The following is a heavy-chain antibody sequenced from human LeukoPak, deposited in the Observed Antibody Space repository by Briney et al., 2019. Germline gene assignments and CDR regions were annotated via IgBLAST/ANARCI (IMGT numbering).Heavy chain of an antibody. CDR2: IYPADSDT. Sequence: GESLQMSCQVSGYIFTNYWIGWVRQMPGKGLKSMGIIYPADSDTTYSPSFQGQVTISADKSISTVFLQWSSLKASDTAMYYCARQSRDGSKTRGYYFDLWGQGTLVTVSS. CDR1: GYIFTNYW. CDR3: ARQSRDGSKTRGYYFDL. D-gene: IGHD3-10*01. J-gene: IGHJ4*02. V-gene: IGHV5-51*01.